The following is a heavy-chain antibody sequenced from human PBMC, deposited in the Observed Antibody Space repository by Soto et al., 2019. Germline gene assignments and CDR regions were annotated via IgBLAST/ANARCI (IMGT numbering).Heavy chain of an antibody. CDR2: IYYSGST. CDR1: GGSISSGGYY. CDR3: ARLIAARFYYYYGMDV. D-gene: IGHD6-6*01. V-gene: IGHV4-31*03. Sequence: QVQLQESGPGLVKPSQTLSLTCTVSGGSISSGGYYWSWIRQHPGKGLEWIGYIYYSGSTYYNPSLKRRVTISVDTSKNQFPLKLSSVTAADTAVYYCARLIAARFYYYYGMDVWGQGTTVTVSS. J-gene: IGHJ6*02.